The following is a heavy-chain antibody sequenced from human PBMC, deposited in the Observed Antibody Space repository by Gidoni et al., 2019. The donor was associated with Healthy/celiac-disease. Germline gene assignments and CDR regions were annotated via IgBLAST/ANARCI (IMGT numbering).Heavy chain of an antibody. CDR1: GGSFSGYY. V-gene: IGHV4-34*01. J-gene: IGHJ2*01. CDR2: INHSGST. Sequence: QVQLQQWGAGLLKPSETLSLPCAVYGGSFSGYYWSWIRQPPGKGLEWIGEINHSGSTNYNPSLKSRVTISVDTSKNQFSLKLSSVTAADTAVYYCARGESHDSSGYYYWYFDLWGRGTLVTVSS. D-gene: IGHD3-22*01. CDR3: ARGESHDSSGYYYWYFDL.